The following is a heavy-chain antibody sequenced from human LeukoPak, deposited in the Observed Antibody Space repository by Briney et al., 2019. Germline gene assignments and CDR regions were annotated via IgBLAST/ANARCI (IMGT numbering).Heavy chain of an antibody. CDR2: IKRDGSEK. V-gene: IGHV3-7*03. Sequence: GGSLRLSCEASGLTFSNYCMTWVRQAPGKGLEWVANIKRDGSEKYYVDSVRGRFIISRDNAKNSLYLQMNGLRVEDTAVYYCARDQYELRSYYYGMDAWGKGTTVSVSS. D-gene: IGHD2-2*01. CDR3: ARDQYELRSYYYGMDA. CDR1: GLTFSNYC. J-gene: IGHJ6*04.